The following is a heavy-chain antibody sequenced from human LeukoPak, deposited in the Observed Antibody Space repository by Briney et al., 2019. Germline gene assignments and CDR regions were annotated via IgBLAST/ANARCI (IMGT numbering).Heavy chain of an antibody. V-gene: IGHV4-39*01. CDR2: IYYSEST. CDR3: ARRTSQLRGAFDI. D-gene: IGHD6-13*01. CDR1: GVSISSSSYY. J-gene: IGHJ3*02. Sequence: PSETLSLTCTVSGVSISSSSYYWGWIRQPPGKGLEWIGSIYYSESTYYNPSLKSRVTISVDTSKNQFSLKLSSVTAADTAVYYCARRTSQLRGAFDIWGQGTMVTVSS.